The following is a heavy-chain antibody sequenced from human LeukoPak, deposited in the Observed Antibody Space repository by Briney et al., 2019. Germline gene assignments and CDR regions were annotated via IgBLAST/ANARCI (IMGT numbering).Heavy chain of an antibody. J-gene: IGHJ3*02. Sequence: AGGSLRLSCAASGFTSSSYAMSWVRQAPGKGLEWVSAISGSGGSTYYADSVKGRFTISRDNSKNTLYLQMNSLRAEDTAVYYCAKTQTRGFPVSLDAFDIWGQGTMVTVSS. CDR1: GFTSSSYA. D-gene: IGHD2-8*02. CDR2: ISGSGGST. CDR3: AKTQTRGFPVSLDAFDI. V-gene: IGHV3-23*01.